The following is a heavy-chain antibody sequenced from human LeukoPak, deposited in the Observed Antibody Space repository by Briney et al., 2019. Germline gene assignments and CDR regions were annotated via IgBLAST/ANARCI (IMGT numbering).Heavy chain of an antibody. J-gene: IGHJ3*02. D-gene: IGHD3-10*01. CDR1: GYTFTSDD. V-gene: IGHV1-8*01. Sequence: ASVNVSCKASGYTFTSDDINWVRQATGRGLERMGWMNPNSGNTGYAQKFQGRVTMTRNTSISTAYMELSSLRSEDTAVYYCAREGGITMVRGVITDDAFDIWGQGTMVTVSS. CDR3: AREGGITMVRGVITDDAFDI. CDR2: MNPNSGNT.